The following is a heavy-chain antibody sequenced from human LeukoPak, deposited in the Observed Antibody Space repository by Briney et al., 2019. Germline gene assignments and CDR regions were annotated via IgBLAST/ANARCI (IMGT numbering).Heavy chain of an antibody. CDR2: IYTSGST. CDR1: GDSIRSGTYY. J-gene: IGHJ4*02. D-gene: IGHD5-12*01. V-gene: IGHV4-61*02. Sequence: PSETLSLTCSVSGDSIRSGTYYWSWIRQPAGTGLEWIGRIYTSGSTNYNPSLKSRVTISVDTSKNQFSLKLTSVTAADTAVYYCARGGGATRIDYWGQGTLVTVPS. CDR3: ARGGGATRIDY.